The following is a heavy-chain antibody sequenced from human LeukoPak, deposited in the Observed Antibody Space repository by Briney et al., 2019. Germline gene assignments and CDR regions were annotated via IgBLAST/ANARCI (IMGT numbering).Heavy chain of an antibody. CDR1: GFTFSSYS. V-gene: IGHV3-48*02. CDR2: IRSSSSTI. CDR3: ARDHEYAFDI. J-gene: IGHJ3*02. Sequence: GGSLRLSCAASGFTFSSYSMNWARQAPGKGLEWISYIRSSSSTIYYADSVKGRFTISEENAKNSLCLQMNTLRYEDTAVYYCARDHEYAFDIWGQGTMVIVSS.